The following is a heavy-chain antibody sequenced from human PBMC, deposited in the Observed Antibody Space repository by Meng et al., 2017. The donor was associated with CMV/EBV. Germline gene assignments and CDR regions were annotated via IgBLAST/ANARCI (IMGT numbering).Heavy chain of an antibody. CDR2: IYYSGST. CDR1: GGSISSSSYY. D-gene: IGHD6-13*01. V-gene: IGHV4-39*01. Sequence: SETLSLTCTVSGGSISSSSYYWGWICQPPGKGLEWIGSIYYSGSTYYNPSRKSRVTISVDTSKNQFSLKLSSVTAADTAVYYCARHAQGIAAAGTHGWFDPWGQGTLVTVSS. J-gene: IGHJ5*02. CDR3: ARHAQGIAAAGTHGWFDP.